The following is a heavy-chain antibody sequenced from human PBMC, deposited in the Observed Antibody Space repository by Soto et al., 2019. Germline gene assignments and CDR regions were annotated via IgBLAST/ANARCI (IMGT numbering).Heavy chain of an antibody. J-gene: IGHJ4*02. V-gene: IGHV1-69*12. CDR3: ASGIQLWLRRINNGYSG. D-gene: IGHD5-18*01. Sequence: QVQLVQSGAEVRKPESSVKVSSKAPGGTFSTYAISWVRQAPGQGLEWMGGIIPMFGTANYAQRFQDRVTITADESTNTVYMELSSLRSEDTAVYFCASGIQLWLRRINNGYSGWDQGTLVTVSS. CDR2: IIPMFGTA. CDR1: GGTFSTYA.